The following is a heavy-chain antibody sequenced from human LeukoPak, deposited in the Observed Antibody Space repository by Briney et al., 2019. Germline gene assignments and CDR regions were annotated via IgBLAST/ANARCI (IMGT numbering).Heavy chain of an antibody. Sequence: SETLSLTCAVYGGSFSGYYWSWIRQPPGKGLEWIGEINHSGSTNYNPSLKSRVTISVDTSKNQFSLKLSSVTAADTAVYYCARNKRWLQSYMDVWGKGTTVTVTS. J-gene: IGHJ6*03. CDR2: INHSGST. D-gene: IGHD5-24*01. CDR1: GGSFSGYY. CDR3: ARNKRWLQSYMDV. V-gene: IGHV4-34*01.